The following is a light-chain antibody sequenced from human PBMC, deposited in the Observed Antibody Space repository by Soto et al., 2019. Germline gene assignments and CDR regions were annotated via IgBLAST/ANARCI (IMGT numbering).Light chain of an antibody. CDR2: DAS. J-gene: IGKJ1*01. Sequence: EIMTAQSPATLSVSPGERATLSCRASQSIGVHLAWYQHKPGQTPRLLMYDASTRATGIPARFSGSGSGTEFTLTIISLQPEDFAIYYCQQYHKWPPSTSGQGTKVDIK. V-gene: IGKV3-15*01. CDR3: QQYHKWPPST. CDR1: QSIGVH.